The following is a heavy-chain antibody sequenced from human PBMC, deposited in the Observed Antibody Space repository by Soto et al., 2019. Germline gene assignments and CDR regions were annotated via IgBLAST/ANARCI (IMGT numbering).Heavy chain of an antibody. D-gene: IGHD4-17*01. Sequence: EVQLVESGGGLVQPGGSLRLSCAASGFTFSSYWMSWVRQAPGKGLEWVANIKQDGSEKYYVDSVKGRFTISRDNAKNSLYLQMNSLRAEDTAVYYCAREIGYGGKEGRYYYGMDVWGQGTTVTVSS. CDR2: IKQDGSEK. V-gene: IGHV3-7*01. CDR3: AREIGYGGKEGRYYYGMDV. CDR1: GFTFSSYW. J-gene: IGHJ6*02.